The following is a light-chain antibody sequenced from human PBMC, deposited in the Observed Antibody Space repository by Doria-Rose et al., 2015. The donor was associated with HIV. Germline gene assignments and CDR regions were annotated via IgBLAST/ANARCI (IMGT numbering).Light chain of an antibody. V-gene: IGKV3-20*01. CDR3: HQYGTSWT. J-gene: IGKJ1*01. CDR1: QSFSSTY. Sequence: TQSPGTLSLSPGERASLSCRASQSFSSTYLAWYQQKPGQAPSLLVYDGSTRATGIPDRFSASGSGTDFTLTINRLEPEDFALYYCHQYGTSWTFGQGTKVEI. CDR2: DGS.